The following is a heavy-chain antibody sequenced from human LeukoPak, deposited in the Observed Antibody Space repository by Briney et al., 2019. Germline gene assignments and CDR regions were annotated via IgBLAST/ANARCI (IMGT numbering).Heavy chain of an antibody. D-gene: IGHD3-10*01. J-gene: IGHJ6*04. CDR1: GGTFSSYS. CDR3: ARDYYGSAYYYYGMDV. CDR2: IIPIFGTT. Sequence: GASVKLSCKASGGTFSSYSISWVRQAPGQGLEWMGGIIPIFGTTNYAQEFQGRVTITTDKSTNTDYLELSSLRSEDTAAYYCARDYYGSAYYYYGMDVWGKGPTVTVSS. V-gene: IGHV1-69*05.